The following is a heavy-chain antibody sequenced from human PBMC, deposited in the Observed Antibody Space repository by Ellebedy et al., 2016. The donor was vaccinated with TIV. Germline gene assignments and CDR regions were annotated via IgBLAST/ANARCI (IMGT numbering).Heavy chain of an antibody. CDR3: AKLDFGDYVPEYFQH. V-gene: IGHV3-23*01. CDR2: ITGSGDTT. Sequence: GESLKISCEASGFTFSSYGMSWVRQAPGKGLEWVSTITGSGDTTYYTDSVKGRFTISRDNSKNTLFLQMNSLRFEDTALYYCAKLDFGDYVPEYFQHWGQGTLVTVSS. D-gene: IGHD4-17*01. J-gene: IGHJ1*01. CDR1: GFTFSSYG.